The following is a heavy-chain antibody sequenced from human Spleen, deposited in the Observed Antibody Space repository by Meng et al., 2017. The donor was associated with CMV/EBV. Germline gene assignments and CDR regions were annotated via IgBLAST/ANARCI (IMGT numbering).Heavy chain of an antibody. J-gene: IGHJ6*02. D-gene: IGHD2-2*01. CDR3: ARGGVVPAAANYFYMDV. V-gene: IGHV4-61*01. CDR2: VYHNGKI. CDR1: GGSITVDNYY. Sequence: SETLSLTCSVSGGSITVDNYYWSWLRQPPGKGLEWIGYVYHNGKINHNPSLKSRVAMSVDTSKSQFSLKLRSATAADTAIYYCARGGVVPAAANYFYMDVWGHGTTVTVSS.